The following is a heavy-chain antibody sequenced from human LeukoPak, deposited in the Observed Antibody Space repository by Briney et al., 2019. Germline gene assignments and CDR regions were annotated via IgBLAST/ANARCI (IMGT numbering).Heavy chain of an antibody. D-gene: IGHD6-19*01. CDR3: ARGDGRGRSDGAT. CDR2: INRDETDI. Sequence: PGGSLRLSCAASGFNFNSYMGWVRQAPEDGLEWVAIINRDETDIYYVDSVKGRFTISRDNAKSSLFLEMNSLRVEDTGVYYGARGDGRGRSDGATWGPGTLVTVSS. CDR1: GFNFNSY. V-gene: IGHV3-7*01. J-gene: IGHJ1*01.